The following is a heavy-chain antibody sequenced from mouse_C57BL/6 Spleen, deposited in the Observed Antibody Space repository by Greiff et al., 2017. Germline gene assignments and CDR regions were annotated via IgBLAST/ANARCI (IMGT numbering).Heavy chain of an antibody. CDR3: ARGGVYDGYYGWYFDV. CDR2: ISYDGSN. V-gene: IGHV3-6*01. Sequence: EVKLVESGPGLVKPSQSLSLTCSVTGYSITSGYYWNWIRQFPGNKLEWMGYISYDGSNNYNPSLKNRISITRDPSKNQFFLKLNSVTTEDTATYYCARGGVYDGYYGWYFDVWGTGTTVTVSS. D-gene: IGHD2-3*01. CDR1: GYSITSGYY. J-gene: IGHJ1*03.